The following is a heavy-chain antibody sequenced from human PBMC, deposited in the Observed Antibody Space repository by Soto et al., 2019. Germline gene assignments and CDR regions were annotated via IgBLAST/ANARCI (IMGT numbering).Heavy chain of an antibody. CDR3: ARSGYQLQWSDY. CDR1: GFTFSRYD. Sequence: GGSLRLSCAASGFTFSRYDMNWVRQAPGKGLEWVSSISGSSNTIYYADSVRGRFTISRDNAKNSLFLQLNSLRAEDTAVYYYARSGYQLQWSDYWGQGTVVTVSS. D-gene: IGHD2-2*01. J-gene: IGHJ4*02. V-gene: IGHV3-48*01. CDR2: ISGSSNTI.